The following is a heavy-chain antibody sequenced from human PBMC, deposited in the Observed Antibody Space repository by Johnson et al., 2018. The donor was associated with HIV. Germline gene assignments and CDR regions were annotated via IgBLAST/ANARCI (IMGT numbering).Heavy chain of an antibody. CDR2: FSGSGDNT. CDR3: AREGNYYDSRSHVFDI. V-gene: IGHV3-23*04. Sequence: VQLVESGGGVVQPGRSLRLSCVASGFPFSTYAIHWVRQAPGKGLEWVSTFSGSGDNTYYADSVRGRFAISRDNSKNTLYLQLNSLRAQDTAVYYCAREGNYYDSRSHVFDIWG. CDR1: GFPFSTYA. J-gene: IGHJ3*02. D-gene: IGHD3-22*01.